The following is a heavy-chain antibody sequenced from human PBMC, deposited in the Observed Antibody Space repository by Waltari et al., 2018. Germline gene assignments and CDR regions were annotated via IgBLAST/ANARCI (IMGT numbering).Heavy chain of an antibody. D-gene: IGHD6-25*01. Sequence: EVQLVESGGGLVQPGGSLRLSCAAPGFTFSSYSMNWVRQAPGKGLEWVSYISSSSSTIYYADSVKGRFTISRDNAKNSLYLQMNSLRAEDTAVYYCARDRTSSGYFDLWGRGTLVTVSS. CDR2: ISSSSSTI. CDR1: GFTFSSYS. CDR3: ARDRTSSGYFDL. J-gene: IGHJ2*01. V-gene: IGHV3-48*01.